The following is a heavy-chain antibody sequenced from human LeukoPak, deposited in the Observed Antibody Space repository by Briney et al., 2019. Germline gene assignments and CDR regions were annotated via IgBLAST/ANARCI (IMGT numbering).Heavy chain of an antibody. Sequence: SETLSLTCAVYGGSFSGYYWSWIRQPPGKGLEWIGEINHSGSTNYNPSLKSRVTISVDTSKNQFSLKLSSVTAADTAVYYCARDRRDGYNHNWFDPWGQGTLVTVSS. D-gene: IGHD5-24*01. CDR1: GGSFSGYY. J-gene: IGHJ5*02. CDR3: ARDRRDGYNHNWFDP. CDR2: INHSGST. V-gene: IGHV4-34*01.